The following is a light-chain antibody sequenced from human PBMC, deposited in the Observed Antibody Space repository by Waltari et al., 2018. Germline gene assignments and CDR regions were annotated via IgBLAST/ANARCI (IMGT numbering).Light chain of an antibody. J-gene: IGLJ2*01. V-gene: IGLV2-14*03. CDR1: SSDVGGYNS. Sequence: QSALTQPASVSGSPGQSITISCTGTSSDVGGYNSVSWYQQHPGEAPKPIIYAVSNRPSGVSNRFSGSKSDNTASLTISGLQAEDEADYYCSSYTSSSFVVFGGGTKLTVL. CDR3: SSYTSSSFVV. CDR2: AVS.